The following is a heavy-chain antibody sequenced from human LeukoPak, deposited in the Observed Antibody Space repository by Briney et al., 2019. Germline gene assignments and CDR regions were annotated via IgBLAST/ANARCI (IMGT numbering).Heavy chain of an antibody. V-gene: IGHV1-2*02. J-gene: IGHJ4*02. CDR1: GYSFTGYY. Sequence: ASVKVSCKASGYSFTGYYMHWVRQAPGQGLEWMGWINPNSGGTNYAQKFQGRVTMTRDTSISTAYMELSRLRSDDTAVYYCARDRRITMVRGPIEDYWGQGTLVTVSS. CDR2: INPNSGGT. D-gene: IGHD3-10*01. CDR3: ARDRRITMVRGPIEDY.